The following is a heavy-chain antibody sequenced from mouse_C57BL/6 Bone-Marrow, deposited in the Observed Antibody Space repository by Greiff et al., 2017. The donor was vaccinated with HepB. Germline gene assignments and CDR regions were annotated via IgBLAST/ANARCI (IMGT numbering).Heavy chain of an antibody. CDR3: TAYYYSSSYDAMDY. CDR1: GFNIKDDY. J-gene: IGHJ4*01. CDR2: IDPENGDT. Sequence: VQLKESGAELVRPGASVKLSCTASGFNIKDDYMHWVKQRPEQGLEWIGWIDPENGDTEYASKFQGKATITADTSSNTAYVQLSSLTSGDTAVYYCTAYYYSSSYDAMDYWGQGTAVTVSS. V-gene: IGHV14-4*01. D-gene: IGHD1-1*01.